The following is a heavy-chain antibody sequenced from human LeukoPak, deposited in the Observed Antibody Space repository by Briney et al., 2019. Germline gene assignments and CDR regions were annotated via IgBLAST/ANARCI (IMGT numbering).Heavy chain of an antibody. CDR1: GGSFSGYY. CDR2: INHSGST. Sequence: SETLSLTCAVYGGSFSGYYWSWIRQPPGKGLEWIGEINHSGSTNYNPSLKSRVTISVDTSKNQFSLKLSSVTAADTAVYYCASHIRGYSGYAAYYYYMDVWGKGTTVTVSS. CDR3: ASHIRGYSGYAAYYYYMDV. J-gene: IGHJ6*03. V-gene: IGHV4-34*01. D-gene: IGHD5-12*01.